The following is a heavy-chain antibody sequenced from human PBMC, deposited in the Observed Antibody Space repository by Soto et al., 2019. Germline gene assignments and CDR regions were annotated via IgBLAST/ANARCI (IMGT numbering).Heavy chain of an antibody. CDR3: TTEQKTTVTFYYFDY. D-gene: IGHD4-17*01. CDR1: GFTFSNAW. V-gene: IGHV3-15*01. CDR2: IKSKTDGGTT. Sequence: AGGSLRLSCAASGFTFSNAWMSWVRQAPGKGLEWVGRIKSKTDGGTTDYAAPVKGRFTISRDDSKNTLYLQMNSLKTEDTAVYYCTTEQKTTVTFYYFDYWGQGTLVTVSS. J-gene: IGHJ4*02.